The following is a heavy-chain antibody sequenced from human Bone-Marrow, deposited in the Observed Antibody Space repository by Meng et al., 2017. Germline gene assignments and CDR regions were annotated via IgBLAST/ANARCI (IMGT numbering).Heavy chain of an antibody. V-gene: IGHV1-69*13. Sequence: SVKVSCKPSGYNFPDYYIHWVRRAPGQGLEWMGGIIPIFGTANYAQKFQGRVTITADESTSTAYMELSSLRSEDTAVYYCARSGSRYCTNGVCYTFDYWGQGTLVTVSS. D-gene: IGHD2-8*01. J-gene: IGHJ4*02. CDR3: ARSGSRYCTNGVCYTFDY. CDR1: GYNFPDYY. CDR2: IIPIFGTA.